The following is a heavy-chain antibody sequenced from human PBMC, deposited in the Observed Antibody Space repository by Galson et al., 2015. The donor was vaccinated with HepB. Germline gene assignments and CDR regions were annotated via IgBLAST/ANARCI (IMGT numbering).Heavy chain of an antibody. CDR3: VRVAFVTTIFRGYGYFDF. V-gene: IGHV3-48*02. CDR2: ISSTGTTI. J-gene: IGHJ2*01. Sequence: SLRLSCAASGFTFSTYTFNWVRQAPGKDLEWISYISSTGTTIYYADSVKGRFTISRDNAESSLSLQMSSLRDEDTAVYYCVRVAFVTTIFRGYGYFDFWGRGTLVTVSS. CDR1: GFTFSTYT. D-gene: IGHD1-1*01.